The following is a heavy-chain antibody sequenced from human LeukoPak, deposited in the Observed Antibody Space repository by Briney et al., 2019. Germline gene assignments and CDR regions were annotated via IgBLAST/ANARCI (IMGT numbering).Heavy chain of an antibody. D-gene: IGHD1-26*01. J-gene: IGHJ4*02. CDR3: AREVSGNGVGATQCYFDY. V-gene: IGHV3-23*01. CDR1: GPTFSNNG. CDR2: ISGSGDAT. Sequence: GGPLRLSCAASGPTFSNNGMGWVRQAARRGLEWVSTISGSGDATHYADSVKGRFTISRDNAKNSLYLQMNSLRAEDTAVYYCAREVSGNGVGATQCYFDYWGQGTLVTVSS.